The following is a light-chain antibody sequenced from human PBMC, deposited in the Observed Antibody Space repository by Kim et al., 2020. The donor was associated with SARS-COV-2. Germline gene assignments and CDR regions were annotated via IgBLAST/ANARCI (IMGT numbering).Light chain of an antibody. J-gene: IGLJ3*02. CDR2: DVS. CDR1: SSDVGGYHY. CDR3: SSYTSSNTLV. Sequence: QSALTQPASVSGSPGQSITISCTGTSSDVGGYHYVSWYQQHPGKAPKLMIYDVSNRPSGVSNRFSGSKSGNTASLTISGLQAEDEADYYCSSYTSSNTLVFGGGTQLTVL. V-gene: IGLV2-14*03.